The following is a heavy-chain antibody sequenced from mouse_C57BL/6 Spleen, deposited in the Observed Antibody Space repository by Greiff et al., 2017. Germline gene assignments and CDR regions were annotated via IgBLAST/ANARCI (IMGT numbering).Heavy chain of an antibody. CDR2: IHPNSGST. J-gene: IGHJ3*01. D-gene: IGHD2-4*01. V-gene: IGHV1-64*01. Sequence: QVQLQQPGAELVKPGASVKLSCKASGYTFTSYWMHWVMQRPGQGLEWIGMIHPNSGSTNYNEKFKSKATLTVDKSSSTAYMQLSSLTSEDSAVYYCARKYDYDGFAYWGQGTLVTVSA. CDR3: ARKYDYDGFAY. CDR1: GYTFTSYW.